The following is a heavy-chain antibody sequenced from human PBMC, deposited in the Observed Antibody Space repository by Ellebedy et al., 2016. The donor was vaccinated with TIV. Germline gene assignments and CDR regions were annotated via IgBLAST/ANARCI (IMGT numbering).Heavy chain of an antibody. V-gene: IGHV3-21*06. J-gene: IGHJ4*02. CDR2: INSDSKNK. Sequence: GESLKISCAASGFTFSSYAMNWVRQAPGKGLEWVSSINSDSKNKYHADSVKGRFTVYRDNARNSLYLQMSSLRAEDTALFYFARDQGWGGAGTTRFDYWGQGTLVTVSS. CDR1: GFTFSSYA. D-gene: IGHD6-19*01. CDR3: ARDQGWGGAGTTRFDY.